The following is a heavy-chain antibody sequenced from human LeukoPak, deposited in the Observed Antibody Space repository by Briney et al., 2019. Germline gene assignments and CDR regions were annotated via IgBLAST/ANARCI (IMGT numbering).Heavy chain of an antibody. V-gene: IGHV4-34*01. CDR2: INHSGST. D-gene: IGHD1-26*01. Sequence: SETLSLTCAVYGGSFSGYYWSWIRQPPGKGLEWIGEINHSGSTNYNPSLKSRVTISVDTSKNQFSLKLSSVTAADTAVYYCARHTGSYYDAFDIWGQGTMVTVSS. CDR1: GGSFSGYY. CDR3: ARHTGSYYDAFDI. J-gene: IGHJ3*02.